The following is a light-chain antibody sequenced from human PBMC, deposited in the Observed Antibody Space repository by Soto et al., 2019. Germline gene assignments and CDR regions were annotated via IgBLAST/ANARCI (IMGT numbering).Light chain of an antibody. J-gene: IGLJ3*02. CDR2: SNN. CDR1: SSNIGINA. CDR3: AVWDDSLNGVV. Sequence: QSVLPQPPSTSGTPGQRGTISCSGSSSNIGINAVNWYQQLPGTAPKLHIYSNNQRPSGVPDRFSGSKSGTSASLAISGLQSEDEADYYCAVWDDSLNGVVFGGGTKLTVL. V-gene: IGLV1-44*01.